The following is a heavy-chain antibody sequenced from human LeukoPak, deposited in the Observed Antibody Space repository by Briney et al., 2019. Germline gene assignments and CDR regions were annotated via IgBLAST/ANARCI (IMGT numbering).Heavy chain of an antibody. Sequence: ASVKVSCKASGYTFTSYGISWVRQAPGQGLEWMGWISAYNGNTNYAQKLQGRVTMTTDTSTSTAYMELRSLRSDDTVVYYCARDMSPQGIGRGPYYFDYWGQGTLVTVSS. CDR3: ARDMSPQGIGRGPYYFDY. D-gene: IGHD2-15*01. CDR1: GYTFTSYG. CDR2: ISAYNGNT. V-gene: IGHV1-18*01. J-gene: IGHJ4*02.